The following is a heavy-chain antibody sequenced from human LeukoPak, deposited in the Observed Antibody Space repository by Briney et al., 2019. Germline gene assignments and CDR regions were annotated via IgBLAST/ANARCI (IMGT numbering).Heavy chain of an antibody. J-gene: IGHJ6*03. CDR3: AKNGAVVEYYYMDV. V-gene: IGHV3-30*02. CDR1: GFIFSSYG. D-gene: IGHD3-22*01. CDR2: IRYDGSNK. Sequence: PGGSLRLSCAASGFIFSSYGMHWVRQAPGKGLEWVAFIRYDGSNKYYADSVKGRFTISRDNSKNTLYLQMNSLRAADTAVYYCAKNGAVVEYYYMDVWGKGTTVTVSS.